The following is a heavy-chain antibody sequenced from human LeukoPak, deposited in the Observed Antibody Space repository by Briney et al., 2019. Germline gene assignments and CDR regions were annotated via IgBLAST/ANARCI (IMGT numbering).Heavy chain of an antibody. J-gene: IGHJ4*02. CDR1: GFTFSSYG. V-gene: IGHV3-23*01. D-gene: IGHD6-13*01. CDR2: ISCSGGST. Sequence: GGTLRLSCAASGFTFSSYGMSWVRQAPGKGLEWVSDISCSGGSTYYADFVRGVFIIFREYSKHTLYLQMNSLRAEDTAVYYSAKDVRSSSPRGYFDYWGQGTLVTVSS. CDR3: AKDVRSSSPRGYFDY.